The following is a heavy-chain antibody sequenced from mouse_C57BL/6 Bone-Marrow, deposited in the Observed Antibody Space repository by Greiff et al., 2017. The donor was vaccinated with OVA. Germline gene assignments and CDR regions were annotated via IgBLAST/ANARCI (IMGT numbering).Heavy chain of an antibody. V-gene: IGHV1-54*01. D-gene: IGHD2-2*01. CDR1: GYAFTNYL. J-gene: IGHJ3*01. CDR2: INPGSGGT. Sequence: VQLQQSGAELVRPGTSVKVSCKASGYAFTNYLIEWVKQRPGQGLEWIGVINPGSGGTNYNEKFKGKATLTADKSSSTAYMQLSSLTSEDSAVYFCAGYAWFADWGQGTLVTVSA. CDR3: AGYAWFAD.